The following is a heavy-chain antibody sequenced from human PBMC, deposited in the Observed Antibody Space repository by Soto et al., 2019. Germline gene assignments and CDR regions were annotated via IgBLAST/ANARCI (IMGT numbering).Heavy chain of an antibody. V-gene: IGHV2-26*01. D-gene: IGHD5-12*01. CDR2: IFSNDEK. J-gene: IGHJ4*02. CDR1: GFSLSNARMG. CDR3: ARLGDGYNYYFDY. Sequence: GPTLVNPTEALTLTCPVSGFSLSNARMGVSWIRQPPGKALEWLAHIFSNDEKSYSTSLKSRLTISKDTSKSQVVLTMTNMDPVDTATYYCARLGDGYNYYFDYWGQGTLVTVSS.